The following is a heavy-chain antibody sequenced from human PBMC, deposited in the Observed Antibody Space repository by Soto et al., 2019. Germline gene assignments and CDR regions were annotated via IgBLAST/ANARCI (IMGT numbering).Heavy chain of an antibody. CDR1: GFTFSDYY. Sequence: QVQLVESGGGLVKPGGSLRLSCAASGFTFSDYYMSWIRQAPGKGLEWVSYISSSSSYTNYADSVKGRFTISRDNAKNSRDLQMNSLRAEDTAVYYCGRSADCYGMDVWGQGNTVTVSS. J-gene: IGHJ6*02. CDR2: ISSSSSYT. V-gene: IGHV3-11*05. CDR3: GRSADCYGMDV.